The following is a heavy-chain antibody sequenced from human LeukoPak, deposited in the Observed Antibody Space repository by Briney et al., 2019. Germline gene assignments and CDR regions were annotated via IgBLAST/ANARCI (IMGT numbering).Heavy chain of an antibody. CDR1: GYTFTGYY. V-gene: IGHV1-2*02. J-gene: IGHJ4*02. D-gene: IGHD5-18*01. CDR2: INPNSGGT. CDR3: ARDSSYGGHIYGLGY. Sequence: ASVKVSCKASGYTFTGYYMHWVRQAPGQGLEWMGWINPNSGGTNYAQKLQGRVTMTTDTSTSTVYMELRSLRSDDTAVYYCARDSSYGGHIYGLGYWGQGTLVTVSS.